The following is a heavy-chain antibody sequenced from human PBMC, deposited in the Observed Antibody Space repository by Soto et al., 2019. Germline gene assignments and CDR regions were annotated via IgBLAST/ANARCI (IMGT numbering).Heavy chain of an antibody. J-gene: IGHJ4*02. CDR2: INTGGDSA. CDR1: ESTFSSSF. D-gene: IGHD3-10*01. Sequence: QVQLVQSGADVKKPGTSVKISCTSSESTFSSSFVHWVRQSSGQGFEWMGIINTGGDSATYAQKFRGRLSVTRDTTANTVYLELSRLTTQDTAIYYCTRGLTTRTYYKWGQGTLVTVSS. V-gene: IGHV1-46*01. CDR3: TRGLTTRTYYK.